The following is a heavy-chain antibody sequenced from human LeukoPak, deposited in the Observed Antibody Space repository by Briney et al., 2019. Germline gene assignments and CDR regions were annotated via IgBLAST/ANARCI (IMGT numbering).Heavy chain of an antibody. J-gene: IGHJ4*02. D-gene: IGHD3-3*01. Sequence: GGSLRLSCAASGFTFSSYAMSWIRQAPGKGLEWVAVISYDGSNKYYADSVKGRFTISRDNSKNTLYLQMNSLRAEDTAVYYCAKRQELFGVVRIIDYWGQGTLVTVSS. CDR3: AKRQELFGVVRIIDY. CDR2: ISYDGSNK. V-gene: IGHV3-30*18. CDR1: GFTFSSYA.